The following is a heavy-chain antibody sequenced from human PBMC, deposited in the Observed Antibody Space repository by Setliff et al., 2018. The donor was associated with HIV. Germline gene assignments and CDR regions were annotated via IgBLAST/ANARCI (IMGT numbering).Heavy chain of an antibody. V-gene: IGHV1-8*03. Sequence: ASVKVSCKASGYTFSSYDINWVRQAPGQRLEWMGWMSPKSGNTGYAQKFRGRVTITEDKSTSTAYMELSSLTSDDTAVYYCARGGYSSPSWGYYYYYYMDVWGKGTTVTVSS. CDR3: ARGGYSSPSWGYYYYYYMDV. J-gene: IGHJ6*03. D-gene: IGHD6-13*01. CDR2: MSPKSGNT. CDR1: GYTFSSYD.